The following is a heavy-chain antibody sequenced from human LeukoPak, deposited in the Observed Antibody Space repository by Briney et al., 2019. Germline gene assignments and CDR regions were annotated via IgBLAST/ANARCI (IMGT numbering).Heavy chain of an antibody. Sequence: AGGSLRLSCAASGFTVSKNYMSWVRQAPGKGLEWVSVIHSGGTTNYADSVQGRFTISRDNSKTTVYLHMNSLRAEDTTVYYCARDSDSGYGPFASWGQGTLVTVSS. CDR1: GFTVSKNY. CDR2: IHSGGTT. V-gene: IGHV3-53*01. D-gene: IGHD5-12*01. J-gene: IGHJ4*02. CDR3: ARDSDSGYGPFAS.